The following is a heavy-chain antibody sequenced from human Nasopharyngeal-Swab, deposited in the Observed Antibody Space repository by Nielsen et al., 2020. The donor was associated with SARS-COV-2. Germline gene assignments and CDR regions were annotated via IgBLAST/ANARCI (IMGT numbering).Heavy chain of an antibody. Sequence: GESLKIYCAVSGLTVSSTYMSWVRQAPGKGLEWVSVTEIGGTTHYADSVKGRFSISRDSSTNTLYLQMNNVRAEDTAVYYCARDLGGGYCTTTNCPGSWGQGTLVTVSS. V-gene: IGHV3-53*01. CDR2: TEIGGTT. CDR3: ARDLGGGYCTTTNCPGS. D-gene: IGHD2-2*01. J-gene: IGHJ1*01. CDR1: GLTVSSTY.